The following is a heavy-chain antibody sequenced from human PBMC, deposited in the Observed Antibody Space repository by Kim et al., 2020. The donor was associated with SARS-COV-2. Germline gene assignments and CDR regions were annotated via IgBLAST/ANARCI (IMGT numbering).Heavy chain of an antibody. D-gene: IGHD2-15*01. V-gene: IGHV4-39*01. J-gene: IGHJ6*02. CDR2: THYSGTT. CDR3: ARKDPATLYYYYGMDV. Sequence: SETLSLTCAVSGGSISSSSYYWGWIRQPPGKGLEWIGSTHYSGTTYYNPSLKSRVTISVDTSKNQFSLNPSSVTAADTAVYFCARKDPATLYYYYGMDVWGQGTTVTVSS. CDR1: GGSISSSSYY.